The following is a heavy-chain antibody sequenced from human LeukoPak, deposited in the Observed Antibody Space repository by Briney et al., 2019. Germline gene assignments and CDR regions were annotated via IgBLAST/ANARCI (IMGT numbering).Heavy chain of an antibody. CDR3: ARGSHCGGDCYSGRETYWDMDV. V-gene: IGHV1-18*01. Sequence: ASVKVSCKASGYTFTSYGISWVRQAPGQGLEWMGWISAYNGNTNYAQKLQGRVTMTTDTSTSTAYMELRSLRSDDTAVYYCARGSHCGGDCYSGRETYWDMDVWGKGTTVTVSS. CDR2: ISAYNGNT. J-gene: IGHJ6*03. CDR1: GYTFTSYG. D-gene: IGHD2-21*02.